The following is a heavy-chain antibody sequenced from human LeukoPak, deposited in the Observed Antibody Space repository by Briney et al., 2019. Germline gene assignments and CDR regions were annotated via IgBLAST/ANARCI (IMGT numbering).Heavy chain of an antibody. CDR3: AGSVVVPAATRQHDAFDI. CDR1: GGSISSGDYY. V-gene: IGHV4-30-4*01. Sequence: SETLSLTCTVSGGSISSGDYYWRWIRQPPGKGLEWIGYIYYSGSTYYNPSLKSRVTISVDTSKNQFSLKLSSVTAADTAVYYCAGSVVVPAATRQHDAFDIWGQGTMVTVSS. CDR2: IYYSGST. J-gene: IGHJ3*02. D-gene: IGHD2-2*01.